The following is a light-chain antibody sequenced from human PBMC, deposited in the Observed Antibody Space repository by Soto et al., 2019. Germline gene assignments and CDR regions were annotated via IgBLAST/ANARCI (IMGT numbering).Light chain of an antibody. CDR1: QSLLDSDGKTF. CDR3: MQILQLPLT. J-gene: IGKJ4*01. CDR2: EVS. Sequence: DIVMTQTPLSLSVTPGQPASISCKSSQSLLDSDGKTFLYWYVHKPGHPPQLLIYEVSNRFAGVPDRFSGSGSETDFTLEISRVEADDVAMYYCMQILQLPLTFGGGTKVDIK. V-gene: IGKV2D-29*01.